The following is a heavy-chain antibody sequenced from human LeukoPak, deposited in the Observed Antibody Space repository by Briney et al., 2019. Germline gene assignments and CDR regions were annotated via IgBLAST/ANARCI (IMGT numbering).Heavy chain of an antibody. CDR2: ISSRGGST. CDR1: GFNFNNAW. Sequence: GGSLRLSCVASGFNFNNAWMSWVRQAPGKGLEWVSAISSRGGSTYYADSVKGRFTISRDNSKNTLYLQMNSLRAEDTAVYYCAKRSDYGGNWNYFDYWGQGTLVTVSS. CDR3: AKRSDYGGNWNYFDY. V-gene: IGHV3-23*01. D-gene: IGHD4-23*01. J-gene: IGHJ4*02.